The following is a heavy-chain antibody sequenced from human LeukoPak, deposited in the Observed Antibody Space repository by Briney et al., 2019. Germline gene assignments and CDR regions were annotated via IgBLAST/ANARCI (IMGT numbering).Heavy chain of an antibody. CDR3: AGGARVRYCSGGSCYEYYFDY. D-gene: IGHD2-15*01. V-gene: IGHV1-18*01. CDR1: GYTFTSYG. J-gene: IGHJ4*02. Sequence: ASVKVSCKASGYTFTSYGISWVRQAPGQGLEWMGWISAYNGNTNYAQKLQGRVTMTTDTSTSTAYMELRSLRSDDTAVYYCAGGARVRYCSGGSCYEYYFDYWGQGTLVTVSS. CDR2: ISAYNGNT.